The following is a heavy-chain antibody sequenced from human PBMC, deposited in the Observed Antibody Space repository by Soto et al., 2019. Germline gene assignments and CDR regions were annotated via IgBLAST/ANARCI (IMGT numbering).Heavy chain of an antibody. V-gene: IGHV3-30-3*01. CDR1: GFTFSSYA. CDR2: ISYDGSNK. Sequence: GWSLRLSCAASGFTFSSYAMHWVRQAPGKGLEWVAVISYDGSNKYYADSVKGRFTISRDNSKNTLYLQMNSLRAEDTAVYYCASGMPLEWLLYRPFDYWGQGTLVTVSS. D-gene: IGHD3-3*01. CDR3: ASGMPLEWLLYRPFDY. J-gene: IGHJ4*02.